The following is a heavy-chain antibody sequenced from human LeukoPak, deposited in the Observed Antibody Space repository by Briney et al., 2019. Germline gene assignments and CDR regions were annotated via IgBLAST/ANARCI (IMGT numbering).Heavy chain of an antibody. CDR1: KFTFSSYW. D-gene: IGHD2-2*02. V-gene: IGHV3-7*03. J-gene: IGHJ3*02. CDR2: IKEDGSEK. CDR3: ARRDIVVVPASILGAFDI. Sequence: PGGSLRLSCAASKFTFSSYWMSWVRQAPGKGLEWVANIKEDGSEKYYVDSVKGRFTIPRDNAKNSLYLQMNSLRAEDTALYYCARRDIVVVPASILGAFDIWGQGTMVTVSS.